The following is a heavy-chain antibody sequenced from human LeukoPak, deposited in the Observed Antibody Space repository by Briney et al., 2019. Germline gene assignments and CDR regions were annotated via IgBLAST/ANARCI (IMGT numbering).Heavy chain of an antibody. V-gene: IGHV3-48*01. CDR1: GFTFSSYS. CDR3: ARVYRLGYSSSWYNAFDI. D-gene: IGHD6-13*01. J-gene: IGHJ3*02. Sequence: GGSLRLSCAASGFTFSSYSMNWVRQAPGKGLEWVSYISSSSSTIYYADSVKGRFTNSRDNAKNSLYLQMNSLRAEDTAVYYCARVYRLGYSSSWYNAFDIWGQGTMVTVSS. CDR2: ISSSSSTI.